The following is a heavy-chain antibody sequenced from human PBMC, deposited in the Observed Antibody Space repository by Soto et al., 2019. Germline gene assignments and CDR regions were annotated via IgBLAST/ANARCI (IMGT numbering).Heavy chain of an antibody. CDR2: TNKDGSEA. CDR1: GFIFRNDY. Sequence: EVQLVESGGNLVQTGGSLRLSCVASGFIFRNDYMSWVHQAPGKGLEWVAKTNKDGSEAYYVDSLEGRFTISRDNAKKLLFLELNIIRVDQTAVYYCARDAWFSLASWGRGTLVTVSS. D-gene: IGHD3-10*01. J-gene: IGHJ4*02. CDR3: ARDAWFSLAS. V-gene: IGHV3-7*03.